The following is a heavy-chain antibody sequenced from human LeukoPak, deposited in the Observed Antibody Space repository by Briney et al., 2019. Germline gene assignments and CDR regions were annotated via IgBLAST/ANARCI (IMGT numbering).Heavy chain of an antibody. J-gene: IGHJ4*02. CDR2: ISGSGGST. CDR3: AKDSAGYSSSHTHY. Sequence: QTGGSLRLSCAASGFTFSSYAMSWVRQAPGKGLEWGSAISGSGGSTYYADSVKGRFTFSRDNSKNTRYRQMNSLSAEDTAVYYCAKDSAGYSSSHTHYWGQGTLVTVPS. CDR1: GFTFSSYA. D-gene: IGHD6-13*01. V-gene: IGHV3-23*01.